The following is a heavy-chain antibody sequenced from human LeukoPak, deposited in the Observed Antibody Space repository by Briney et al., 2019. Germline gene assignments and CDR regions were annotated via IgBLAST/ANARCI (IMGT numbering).Heavy chain of an antibody. Sequence: GGSLRLSCAASGFTFSSYSMNWVRQAPGKGLEWVSSISSSSGSIYYADSVNGRFTFYRDNAKNSLYLQMNSLRAEDTAVYYCARAPGGSYLDYWGQGTLVTVSS. CDR3: ARAPGGSYLDY. CDR1: GFTFSSYS. J-gene: IGHJ4*02. CDR2: ISSSSGSI. V-gene: IGHV3-21*01. D-gene: IGHD1-26*01.